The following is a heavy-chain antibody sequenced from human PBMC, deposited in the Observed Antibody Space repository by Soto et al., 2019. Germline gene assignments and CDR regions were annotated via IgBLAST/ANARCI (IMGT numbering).Heavy chain of an antibody. CDR3: ARDHSYRRNWAFDY. D-gene: IGHD3-16*02. V-gene: IGHV4-4*02. CDR2: IYHGGNI. J-gene: IGHJ4*02. CDR1: GGSINSSDW. Sequence: QVQLQESGPGLVKPSGTLSLTCAVSGGSINSSDWWNWVRQPPGKGLEWIGEIYHGGNINYNPSLTSRGTTSVDKSKNQCSLNLFSLTAADTAVYYCARDHSYRRNWAFDYWCQGALVTVSS.